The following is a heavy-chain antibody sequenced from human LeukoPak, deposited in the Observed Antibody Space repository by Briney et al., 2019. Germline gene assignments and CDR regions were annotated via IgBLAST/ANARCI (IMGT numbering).Heavy chain of an antibody. Sequence: SETLSLTCTVSGGSMTGSYWSWIRQSPGKGLEWVGYIYYSGTTNYNPPLKSRVTISVDTSKNQFSLKLTSVTAADTAVYFCARGGWSLDLWGRGTLVAVSS. D-gene: IGHD1-26*01. CDR1: GGSMTGSY. J-gene: IGHJ2*01. V-gene: IGHV4-59*01. CDR2: IYYSGTT. CDR3: ARGGWSLDL.